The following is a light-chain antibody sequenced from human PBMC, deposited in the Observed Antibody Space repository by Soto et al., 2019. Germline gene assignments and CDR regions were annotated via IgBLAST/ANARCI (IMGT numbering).Light chain of an antibody. J-gene: IGKJ3*01. CDR2: GGS. CDR1: QSVSNNY. V-gene: IGKV3-20*01. CDR3: QQSAT. Sequence: EIVLTQSPGTLSLSPGERATLSCRASQSVSNNYLAWYQQKPGQAPRLLIYGGSSRATGIPVRFSGSGSETDFTLTITRLEPEDFAVYYCQQSATFGPGTKVDIK.